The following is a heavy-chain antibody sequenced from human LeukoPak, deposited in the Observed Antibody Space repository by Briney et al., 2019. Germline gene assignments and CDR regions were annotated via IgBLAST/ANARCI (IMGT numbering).Heavy chain of an antibody. Sequence: SDTLSLTCTVSGGSISSYYWSWIRQPPGKGLECIGYIYYSGSTNYNPTLKSRVTISVDTSKNQFSLKLSSVTAADTAVYYCARHGFRGDGYNWAANWFDPWGQGTLVTVSS. D-gene: IGHD5-24*01. CDR1: GGSISSYY. V-gene: IGHV4-59*08. CDR2: IYYSGST. CDR3: ARHGFRGDGYNWAANWFDP. J-gene: IGHJ5*02.